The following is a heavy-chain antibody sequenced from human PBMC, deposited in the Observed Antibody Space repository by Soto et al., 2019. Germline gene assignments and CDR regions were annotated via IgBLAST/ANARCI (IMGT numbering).Heavy chain of an antibody. CDR2: ISSSSSYI. CDR3: ARDRAVAAGDAFDI. Sequence: EVQLVESGGGLVKPGGSLRLSCAASGFTFSSYSMNWVRQAPGKGLEWVSSISSSSSYIYYADSVKGRFTISRDNAKNSLYLQMNNLRAEHTAVYYCARDRAVAAGDAFDIWGQGTMVTVSS. D-gene: IGHD6-19*01. J-gene: IGHJ3*02. CDR1: GFTFSSYS. V-gene: IGHV3-21*01.